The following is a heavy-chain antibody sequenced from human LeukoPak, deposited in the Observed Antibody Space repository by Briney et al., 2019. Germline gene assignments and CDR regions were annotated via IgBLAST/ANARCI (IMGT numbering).Heavy chain of an antibody. J-gene: IGHJ4*02. Sequence: GGSLRLSCAASGFTFSGYAMSWVRQAPGKGLEWVSAISGSGGSTYYADSVKGRFTISRDISKNTLYLQMNSLRAEDTAVYYCAKGRGYDFWSGPFDYWGQGTLVTVSS. CDR2: ISGSGGST. V-gene: IGHV3-23*01. CDR1: GFTFSGYA. D-gene: IGHD3-3*01. CDR3: AKGRGYDFWSGPFDY.